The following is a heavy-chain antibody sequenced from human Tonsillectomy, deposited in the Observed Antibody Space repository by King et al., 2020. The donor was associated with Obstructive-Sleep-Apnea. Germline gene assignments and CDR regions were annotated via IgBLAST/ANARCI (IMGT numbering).Heavy chain of an antibody. CDR3: AREDRVGATYFLDY. Sequence: VQLVESGGGVVQPGRSLRLSCAASGFTFSTYSMHWVRQAPGKGLEWVAVIVYDGNNQYYADSVKGRFTISTDNSKNTLFLQMNSLRSEDTAVYYCAREDRVGATYFLDYWGQGTLVTVSS. J-gene: IGHJ4*02. V-gene: IGHV3-30-3*01. CDR1: GFTFSTYS. D-gene: IGHD1-26*01. CDR2: IVYDGNNQ.